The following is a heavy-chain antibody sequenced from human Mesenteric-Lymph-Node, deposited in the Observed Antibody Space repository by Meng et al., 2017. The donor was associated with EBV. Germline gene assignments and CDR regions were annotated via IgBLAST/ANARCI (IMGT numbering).Heavy chain of an antibody. CDR3: TRDHSNSGWFPY. D-gene: IGHD6-19*01. Sequence: LQLQESGPGLVKPSDTLSLTCTVSGDSISSPSYYWGWIRQSPGKGLEWIGSIYYSGNTYYNPSLKSRVTISVDTSKNQFSLKLSSVTAADTAVYYCTRDHSNSGWFPYWGQGTLVTVSS. J-gene: IGHJ4*01. CDR1: GDSISSPSYY. CDR2: IYYSGNT. V-gene: IGHV4-39*07.